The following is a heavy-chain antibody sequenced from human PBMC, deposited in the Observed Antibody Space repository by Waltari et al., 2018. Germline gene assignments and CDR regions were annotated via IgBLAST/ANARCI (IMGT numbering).Heavy chain of an antibody. D-gene: IGHD1-1*01. V-gene: IGHV4-4*02. CDR2: VRGDGKT. CDR1: GDSMSTSDY. J-gene: IGHJ4*02. CDR3: ARDRGRGLYLDT. Sequence: QLQLQESGPGLVKPSGTLSLICAVSGDSMSTSDYWSWVRQPPGKGLEWIGQVRGDGKTNYNPSFASRVTMSLNTSTYHFALKLTSGTAADTALYYCARDRGRGLYLDTWGQGTLVTVSP.